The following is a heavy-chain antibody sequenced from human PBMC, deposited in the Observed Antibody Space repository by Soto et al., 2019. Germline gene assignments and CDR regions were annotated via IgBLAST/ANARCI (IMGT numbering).Heavy chain of an antibody. V-gene: IGHV4-34*01. D-gene: IGHD3-9*01. CDR1: GGSFSGYY. CDR2: INHSGST. Sequence: SEALSLTCAVYGGSFSGYYWSWIRQPPGKGLEWIGEINHSGSTNYNPSLKSRVTISVDTSKNQFSLKLSSVTAADTAVYYCARVFRYFDWPLVPWGQGTLVTLSS. J-gene: IGHJ5*02. CDR3: ARVFRYFDWPLVP.